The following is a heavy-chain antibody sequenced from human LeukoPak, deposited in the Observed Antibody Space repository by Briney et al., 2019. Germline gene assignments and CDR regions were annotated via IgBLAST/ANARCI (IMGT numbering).Heavy chain of an antibody. Sequence: GGSLRLSCAVSGFTFTDYAMTWVRQAPGKGLEWVSGISGAGGGTYYADSVKGRSTISRDNSKNTLYLQMNSLRAEDTAVYYCAKDQEGYSYGSYFDYWGQGTLVTVSS. CDR3: AKDQEGYSYGSYFDY. D-gene: IGHD5-18*01. J-gene: IGHJ4*02. V-gene: IGHV3-23*01. CDR1: GFTFTDYA. CDR2: ISGAGGGT.